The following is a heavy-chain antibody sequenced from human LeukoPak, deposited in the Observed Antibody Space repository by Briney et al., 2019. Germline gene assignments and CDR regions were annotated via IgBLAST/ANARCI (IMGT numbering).Heavy chain of an antibody. CDR3: AREIQLWSGGWFDP. Sequence: SETLSLTCTVSGGSISSYYWSWIRQPPGEGLEWIGYIYYSGSTNYNPSLKSRVTISVDTSKNQFSLKLSSVTAADTAVYYCAREIQLWSGGWFDPWGQGTLVTVSS. V-gene: IGHV4-59*01. CDR1: GGSISSYY. CDR2: IYYSGST. J-gene: IGHJ5*02. D-gene: IGHD5-18*01.